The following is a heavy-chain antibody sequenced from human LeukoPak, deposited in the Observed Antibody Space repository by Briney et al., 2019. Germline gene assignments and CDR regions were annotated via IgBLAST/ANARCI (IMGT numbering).Heavy chain of an antibody. CDR2: VFYTGST. J-gene: IGHJ4*02. Sequence: PSETLSLTCTVSGGSISSYYWSWIRQPPGKGLEWIGYVFYTGSTNYNPSLKSRVSISIDTSRNQFSLKVNSVTAADTAVYYCARAPLGVHGPFDYWGQGAQVTVSS. D-gene: IGHD3-10*01. CDR3: ARAPLGVHGPFDY. V-gene: IGHV4-59*01. CDR1: GGSISSYY.